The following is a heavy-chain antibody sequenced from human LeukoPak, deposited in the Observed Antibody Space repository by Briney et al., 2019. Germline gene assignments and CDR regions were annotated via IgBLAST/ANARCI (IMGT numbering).Heavy chain of an antibody. Sequence: PGGSLRLSCAASGFTFSSYWMSWVRQAPGKGLEWVANIKQDGSEKYYVDSVKGRFTISRDNAKNSLYLQMDSLRAEDTAVYYCARPGAYYYGSGSYSPPDYWGQGTLVTVSS. CDR1: GFTFSSYW. CDR3: ARPGAYYYGSGSYSPPDY. CDR2: IKQDGSEK. D-gene: IGHD3-10*01. V-gene: IGHV3-7*01. J-gene: IGHJ4*02.